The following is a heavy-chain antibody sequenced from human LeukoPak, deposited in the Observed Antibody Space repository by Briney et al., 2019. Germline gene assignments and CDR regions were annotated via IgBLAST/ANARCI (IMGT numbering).Heavy chain of an antibody. CDR2: IYYSGST. V-gene: IGHV4-39*07. Sequence: SETLSLTCTVSGGSISSSSYYWGWIRQPPGKGLEWIGSIYYSGSTYYNPSLKSRVTISVDTSKNQFSLKLSSVTAADTAVYYCARAKLYYYDSSGYYDYWGQGTLVTVSS. CDR3: ARAKLYYYDSSGYYDY. J-gene: IGHJ4*02. D-gene: IGHD3-22*01. CDR1: GGSISSSSYY.